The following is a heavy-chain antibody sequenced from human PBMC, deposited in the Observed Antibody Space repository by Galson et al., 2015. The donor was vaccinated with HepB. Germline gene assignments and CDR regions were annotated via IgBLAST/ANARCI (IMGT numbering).Heavy chain of an antibody. CDR3: ARDPWFGGPTTYFFDY. CDR1: GFNFRSSS. V-gene: IGHV3-33*01. J-gene: IGHJ4*02. D-gene: IGHD3-10*01. Sequence: PLRLSCAESGFNFRSSSMHCVPRAPRKGLEWVAVLWDDGGHEYHAASVKGRFTISRDNSKNTLYLQMNRLRAEDTAVFYCARDPWFGGPTTYFFDYWGQGTLVTVSS. CDR2: LWDDGGHE.